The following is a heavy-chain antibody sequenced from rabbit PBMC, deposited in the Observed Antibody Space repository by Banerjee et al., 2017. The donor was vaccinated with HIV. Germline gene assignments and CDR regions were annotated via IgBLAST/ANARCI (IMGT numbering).Heavy chain of an antibody. Sequence: QSLEESGGDLVKPEGSLTLTCTASGFSFSNIYYMCWVRQAPGKGLEWIGCINTGSRNAYYASWVISRFTISKTSSTTVALHMTSLTAADTATYFCARDRGDWGYYFTLWGQGTLVTVS. CDR1: GFSFSNIYY. V-gene: IGHV1S40*01. J-gene: IGHJ4*01. D-gene: IGHD4-1*01. CDR2: INTGSRNA. CDR3: ARDRGDWGYYFTL.